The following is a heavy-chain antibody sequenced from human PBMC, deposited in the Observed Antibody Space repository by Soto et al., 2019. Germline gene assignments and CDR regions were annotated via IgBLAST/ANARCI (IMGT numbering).Heavy chain of an antibody. Sequence: GGSLRLSCAASGFSVSRNFLSWVRQAPGKGLEWVSVLHSDGSTDYADSVRGRFSISRDTSKNMLYLQMNSLGVEDTALYHCARVGEIVLVAGGRRGWFDPWGQGTLVTVSS. J-gene: IGHJ5*02. V-gene: IGHV3-66*01. CDR1: GFSVSRNF. CDR3: ARVGEIVLVAGGRRGWFDP. D-gene: IGHD6-13*01. CDR2: LHSDGST.